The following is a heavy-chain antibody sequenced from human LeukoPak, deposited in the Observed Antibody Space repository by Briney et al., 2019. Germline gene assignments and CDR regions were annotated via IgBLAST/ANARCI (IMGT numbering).Heavy chain of an antibody. CDR3: ARLNVLSGSPLHRFDH. CDR2: INYSGNT. D-gene: IGHD6-13*01. Sequence: SETLSLTCTVSGGSISNYYWSWIRQPPGKGLGWIAYINYSGNTNYDPSLKSRVTISVDTSKNQFPLKLTSVTAADTAVYYCARLNVLSGSPLHRFDHWGQGTLVTVSS. V-gene: IGHV4-59*08. CDR1: GGSISNYY. J-gene: IGHJ4*02.